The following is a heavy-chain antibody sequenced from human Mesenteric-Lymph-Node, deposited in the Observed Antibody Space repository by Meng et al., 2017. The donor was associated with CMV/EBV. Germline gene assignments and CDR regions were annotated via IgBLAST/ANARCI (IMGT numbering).Heavy chain of an antibody. V-gene: IGHV3-21*01. CDR1: TFSSYS. D-gene: IGHD1-1*01. CDR2: ISSSSSYI. J-gene: IGHJ4*02. CDR3: ARGKKKNWTTGNSPPPSDY. Sequence: TFSSYSMNWVRQAPGKGLECVSSISSSSSYIYYADSVKGRFNISRDNAKNSLYLQMNSLRAEDTAVYYCARGKKKNWTTGNSPPPSDYWGQGTLVTVSS.